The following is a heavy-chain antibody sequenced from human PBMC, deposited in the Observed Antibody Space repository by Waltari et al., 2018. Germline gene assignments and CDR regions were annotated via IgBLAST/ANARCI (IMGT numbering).Heavy chain of an antibody. CDR1: GGSISSSSYY. D-gene: IGHD6-13*01. J-gene: IGHJ4*02. Sequence: QLQLQESGPGLVKPSETLSLTCTVSGGSISSSSYYWGWIRQPPGKGLEWIGSIYYSERTYYHPSPKSRVTISVDTSKNQFSLKLRSVTAADTAVYYCARRAAARTDFDYWGQGTLVTVSS. CDR3: ARRAAARTDFDY. CDR2: IYYSERT. V-gene: IGHV4-39*01.